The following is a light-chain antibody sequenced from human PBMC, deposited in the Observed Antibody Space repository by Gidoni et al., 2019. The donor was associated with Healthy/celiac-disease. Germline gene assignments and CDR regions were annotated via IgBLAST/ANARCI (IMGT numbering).Light chain of an antibody. CDR2: DAS. CDR1: QGISSA. CDR3: QQFNSYPLT. Sequence: AIELTQSPSSLSASVGDRVTITRRASQGISSALAWYQQKPGKAHKLLIYDASSLESGVPSRFSGSGSGTDFTLTISSLQPEDFATYYCQQFNSYPLTFGGGTKVEIK. J-gene: IGKJ4*01. V-gene: IGKV1-13*02.